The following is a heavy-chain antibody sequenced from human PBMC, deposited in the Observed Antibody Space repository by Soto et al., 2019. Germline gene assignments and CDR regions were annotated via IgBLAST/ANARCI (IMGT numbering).Heavy chain of an antibody. D-gene: IGHD6-6*01. CDR1: GYRFTSYW. V-gene: IGHV5-51*01. Sequence: PGESLKISCKGSGYRFTSYWIGWVRQPAGKGREWMGIIYPGDSDTRYSPSFQGQVIISVDKSISTSYLQWSSLKASDTAMYYCARLGAARPLYYYYGMDVWGQGTRVTVSS. J-gene: IGHJ6*02. CDR2: IYPGDSDT. CDR3: ARLGAARPLYYYYGMDV.